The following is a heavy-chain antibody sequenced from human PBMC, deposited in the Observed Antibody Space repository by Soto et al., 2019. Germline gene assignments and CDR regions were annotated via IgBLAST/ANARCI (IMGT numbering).Heavy chain of an antibody. J-gene: IGHJ4*02. D-gene: IGHD3-3*01. CDR2: INYSGST. Sequence: PSETLSLTCAVYGGSFSGYYWSWIRQPPGKGLEWIGEINYSGSTNYNPSLKSRVTISVDMSKNQFSLKLSSVTAADTAVYYCASNYDFWSGYYLVYWGQGTLVTVSS. CDR3: ASNYDFWSGYYLVY. V-gene: IGHV4-34*01. CDR1: GGSFSGYY.